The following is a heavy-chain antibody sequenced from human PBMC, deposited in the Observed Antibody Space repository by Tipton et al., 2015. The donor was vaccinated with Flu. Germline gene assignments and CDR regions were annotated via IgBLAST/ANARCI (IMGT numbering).Heavy chain of an antibody. CDR1: GGSISSYY. CDR2: IYYSGST. V-gene: IGHV4-59*01. Sequence: GLVKPSETLSLTCTVSGGSISSYYWSWIRQPPGKGLEWIGYIYYSGSTNYNPSLKSRVTISVDTSKNQFSLKLSSVTAADTAVYYCARGGYDFWSGTYYYYMDVWGKGTTVTVSS. CDR3: ARGGYDFWSGTYYYYMDV. D-gene: IGHD3-3*01. J-gene: IGHJ6*03.